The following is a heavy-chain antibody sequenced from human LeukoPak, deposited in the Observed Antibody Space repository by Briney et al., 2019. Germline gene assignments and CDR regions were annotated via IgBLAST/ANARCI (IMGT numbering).Heavy chain of an antibody. V-gene: IGHV3-48*03. CDR2: ISSSGSTI. CDR1: GFTFSSYA. Sequence: GGSLRLSCAASGFTFSSYAMSWVRQAPGKGLEWVSYISSSGSTIYYAGSVKGRFTISRDNAKNSLYLQMNSLRAEDTAVYYCARDSRIEMGYCSSTSCPYYYYYGMDVWGQGTTVTVSS. J-gene: IGHJ6*02. D-gene: IGHD2-2*01. CDR3: ARDSRIEMGYCSSTSCPYYYYYGMDV.